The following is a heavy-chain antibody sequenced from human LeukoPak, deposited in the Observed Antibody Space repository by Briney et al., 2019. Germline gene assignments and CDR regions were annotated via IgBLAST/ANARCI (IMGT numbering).Heavy chain of an antibody. J-gene: IGHJ4*02. D-gene: IGHD3-22*01. CDR1: GYTFTGYY. CDR2: INPNSGGT. CDR3: AKYYYDSYEGYYFDY. V-gene: IGHV1-2*02. Sequence: ASVKVSCKASGYTFTGYYIHWVRQAPGQGLEWMGWINPNSGGTSYAQKFQGRVTMTRDTSISTAYMELSRLKSDDTAFYYCAKYYYDSYEGYYFDYWGQGTLVTVSS.